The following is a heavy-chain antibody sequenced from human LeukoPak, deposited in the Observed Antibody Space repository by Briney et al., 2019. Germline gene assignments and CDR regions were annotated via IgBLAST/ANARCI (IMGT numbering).Heavy chain of an antibody. J-gene: IGHJ4*02. CDR3: ARSLRGYDSSVYYTDY. Sequence: SETLSLTCTVSGGSISSYYWSWIRQPAGKGLEWIGRIYTSGSTNYNPSLKSRVTILVDTSKNQFPLKLSSVTAADTAVYYCARSLRGYDSSVYYTDYWGQGTLVTVSS. CDR1: GGSISSYY. V-gene: IGHV4-4*07. D-gene: IGHD3-22*01. CDR2: IYTSGST.